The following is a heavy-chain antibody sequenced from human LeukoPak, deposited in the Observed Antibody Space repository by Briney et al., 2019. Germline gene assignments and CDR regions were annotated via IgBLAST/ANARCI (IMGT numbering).Heavy chain of an antibody. D-gene: IGHD2-2*01. CDR3: ASYRSSYVDY. CDR2: IYYSGIT. CDR1: GGSISSSTYH. V-gene: IGHV4-39*01. J-gene: IGHJ4*02. Sequence: SETLSLTCTVSGGSISSSTYHWGWIRQPPGKALEWIGTIYYSGITDYNPSLKSRVAVSVDTSKNQFSLKVGSVTAADTAVYYCASYRSSYVDYWGQGTLVTVSS.